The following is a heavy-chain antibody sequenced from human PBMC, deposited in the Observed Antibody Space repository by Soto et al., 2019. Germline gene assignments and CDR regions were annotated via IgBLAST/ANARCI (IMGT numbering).Heavy chain of an antibody. CDR2: ISSSSSYI. CDR1: GFTFSSYS. J-gene: IGHJ4*02. CDR3: ARDQPGYSYGYGLGY. D-gene: IGHD5-18*01. V-gene: IGHV3-21*01. Sequence: EVQLVESGGGLVKPGGSLRLSCAASGFTFSSYSMNWVRQAAGKGLEWVSSISSSSSYIYYADSVKGRFTISRDNAKNSLYRQRNSLRAEDTAVYYCARDQPGYSYGYGLGYWGQGTLVTVSS.